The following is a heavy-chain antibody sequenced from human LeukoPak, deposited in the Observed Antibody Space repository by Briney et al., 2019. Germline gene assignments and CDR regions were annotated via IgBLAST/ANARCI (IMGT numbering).Heavy chain of an antibody. V-gene: IGHV3-21*01. CDR1: GFTFSSYA. CDR2: ISSSSSYI. Sequence: GGSLRLSCAASGFTFSSYAMNWVRQAPGKGLEWVSSISSSSSYIYYADSVKGRFTISRDNAKNSLYLQMNSLRAEDTAVYYCARAPYYYDSSGYPYWGQGTLVTVSS. D-gene: IGHD3-22*01. CDR3: ARAPYYYDSSGYPY. J-gene: IGHJ4*02.